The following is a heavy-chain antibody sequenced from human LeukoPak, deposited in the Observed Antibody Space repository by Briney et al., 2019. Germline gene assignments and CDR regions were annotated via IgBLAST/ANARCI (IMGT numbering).Heavy chain of an antibody. J-gene: IGHJ5*02. CDR3: ARGRWLQYET. Sequence: KTSETLSLTCGVYGESFSGDYWSWIRQPPGKGLEWIGEINQSGSTNYIPSLKSRVTISVGTSKNQFSLKLISVTAADTAVYYCARGRWLQYETWGQGTLVTVSS. CDR1: GESFSGDY. V-gene: IGHV4-34*01. D-gene: IGHD5-24*01. CDR2: INQSGST.